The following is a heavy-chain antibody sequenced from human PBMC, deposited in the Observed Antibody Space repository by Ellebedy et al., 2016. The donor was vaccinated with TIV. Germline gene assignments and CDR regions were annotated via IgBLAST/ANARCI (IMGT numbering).Heavy chain of an antibody. J-gene: IGHJ4*02. Sequence: GESLKISCEGSGYSFSNYFISWVRQMPGKGLEWMAKIDPSDSYTEFSPSFKGHVTISVDKSINTAYLQWSSLKASDTAMYYCARLWFGELSGDHWGQGTLVTVSS. V-gene: IGHV5-10-1*01. CDR2: IDPSDSYT. D-gene: IGHD3-10*01. CDR1: GYSFSNYF. CDR3: ARLWFGELSGDH.